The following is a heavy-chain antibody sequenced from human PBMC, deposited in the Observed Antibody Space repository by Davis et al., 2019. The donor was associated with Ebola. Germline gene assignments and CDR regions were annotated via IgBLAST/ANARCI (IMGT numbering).Heavy chain of an antibody. CDR3: ARVGTTVAYMDV. CDR2: IKQDGSEK. V-gene: IGHV3-7*03. CDR1: GFTVSSNF. J-gene: IGHJ6*03. Sequence: PGGSLRLSCAASGFTVSSNFMSWVRQAPGKGLEWVANIKQDGSEKYYVDSVKGRFTISRDNAKNSLYLQMNSLRAEDTAVYYCARVGTTVAYMDVWGKGTTVTVSS. D-gene: IGHD4-11*01.